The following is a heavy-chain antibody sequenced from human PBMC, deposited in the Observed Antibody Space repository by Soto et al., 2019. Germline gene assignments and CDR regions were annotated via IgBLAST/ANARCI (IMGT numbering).Heavy chain of an antibody. D-gene: IGHD4-4*01. CDR1: GFTFSSYG. V-gene: IGHV3-33*01. CDR2: IWYDGSNK. J-gene: IGHJ6*03. Sequence: QVQLVESGGGVVQPGRSLRLSCAASGFTFSSYGMHWVRQAPGKGLEWVAVIWYDGSNKYYADSVKGRFTISIDNSKNTLYLQMNSLRAEDTSVYYCARAVGTVTTPYYYYYMDVWGKGTTVTVSS. CDR3: ARAVGTVTTPYYYYYMDV.